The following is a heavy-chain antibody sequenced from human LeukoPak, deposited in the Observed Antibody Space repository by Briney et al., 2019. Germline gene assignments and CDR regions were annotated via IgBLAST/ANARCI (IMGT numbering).Heavy chain of an antibody. J-gene: IGHJ6*02. CDR2: IYKGGTT. D-gene: IGHD2-2*02. V-gene: IGHV4-61*01. Sequence: PLETLSLTCSVSRGSVSSGTYYWSWIRQPPGKGLEWIGHIYKGGTTNYNPSLKSRVTISLDTSKNQFSLKLTSVTAADTAVYYCARGVIVVVPAAIMTSYYYYGMDVWGQGTTVTVSS. CDR1: RGSVSSGTYY. CDR3: ARGVIVVVPAAIMTSYYYYGMDV.